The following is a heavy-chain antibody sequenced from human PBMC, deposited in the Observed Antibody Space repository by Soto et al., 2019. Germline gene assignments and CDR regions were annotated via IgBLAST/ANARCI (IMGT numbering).Heavy chain of an antibody. J-gene: IGHJ4*02. CDR1: GFTFSSYG. D-gene: IGHD2-2*01. V-gene: IGHV3-33*01. Sequence: GGSLRLSCAASGFTFSSYGTHWVRQAPGKGLEWVAVIWYDGSNKYYADSVKGRFTISRDNSKNTLYLQMNSLRAEDTAVYYCARDRVVVPAAPRKVAALLFDYWGEGT. CDR2: IWYDGSNK. CDR3: ARDRVVVPAAPRKVAALLFDY.